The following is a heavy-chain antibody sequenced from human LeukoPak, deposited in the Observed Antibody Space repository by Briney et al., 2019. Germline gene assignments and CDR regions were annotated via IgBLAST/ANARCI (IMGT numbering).Heavy chain of an antibody. V-gene: IGHV3-53*01. CDR2: IYSGGST. Sequence: PGGSLRLSCAASGFTVSSNYMSWVRQAPGKGLEWVSVIYSGGSTYYADSVKGRFTISRDNSKNTLYLQMNSLRAEDTAVYYCARRLPTAWGADYWGQGTLVTVSS. CDR1: GFTVSSNY. J-gene: IGHJ4*02. CDR3: ARRLPTAWGADY. D-gene: IGHD7-27*01.